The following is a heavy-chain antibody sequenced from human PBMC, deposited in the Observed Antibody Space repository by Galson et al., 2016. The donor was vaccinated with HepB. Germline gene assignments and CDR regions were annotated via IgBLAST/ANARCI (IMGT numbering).Heavy chain of an antibody. CDR2: GHYSGST. CDR1: GGSVNSDY. J-gene: IGHJ6*02. V-gene: IGHV4-59*02. Sequence: ETLSLTCSVSGGSVNSDYWSWVRRPPGMGLEWIGYGHYSGSTNYSPSLKSRVSILLDTSKNQYSLRLTSVTAADTAVYYCSRVRHIAAAGSFNYHSLDVWGHGTTVTVS. CDR3: SRVRHIAAAGSFNYHSLDV. D-gene: IGHD6-13*01.